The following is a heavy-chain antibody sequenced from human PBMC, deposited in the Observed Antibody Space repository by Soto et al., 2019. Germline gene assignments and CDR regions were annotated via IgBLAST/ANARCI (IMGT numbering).Heavy chain of an antibody. J-gene: IGHJ4*02. CDR3: ARGGSYYRDY. CDR2: IYYSGST. Sequence: SETLSLTCTVSGGSISSSSYYWGWIRQPPGKGLEWIGSIYYSGSTYYNPSLKSRVTISVDTSKNQFSLKLSSVTAADTAVYYCARGGSYYRDYWGQGTLVTVSS. D-gene: IGHD2-15*01. V-gene: IGHV4-39*07. CDR1: GGSISSSSYY.